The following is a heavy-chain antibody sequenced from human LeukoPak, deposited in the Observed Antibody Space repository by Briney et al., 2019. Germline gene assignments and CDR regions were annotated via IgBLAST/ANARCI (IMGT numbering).Heavy chain of an antibody. CDR2: ISAYNGNT. V-gene: IGHV1-18*01. J-gene: IGHJ4*02. CDR1: GYTFTSYG. CDR3: ARVVGRSDYEGYFDY. Sequence: ASVKVSCKASGYTFTSYGISWVRQAPGQGREWMGWISAYNGNTNCAQKLQGRVTMTTDTSTSTAYMELRSLRSDDTAVYYCARVVGRSDYEGYFDYWGQGTLVTVSS. D-gene: IGHD5-12*01.